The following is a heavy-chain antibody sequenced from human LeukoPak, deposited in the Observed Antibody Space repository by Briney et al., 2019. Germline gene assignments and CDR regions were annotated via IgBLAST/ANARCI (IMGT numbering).Heavy chain of an antibody. J-gene: IGHJ5*02. CDR2: ISAVGSV. D-gene: IGHD6-6*01. CDR1: GFTFSTFS. V-gene: IGHV3-48*01. CDR3: ARDKYWFDP. Sequence: PGGSLRLSCAASGFTFSTFSMTWVRQSPGKGLEWVSSISAVGSVYYADSVKGRFTVSRDNGKSSLHLQINSLRVEDTAVYYCARDKYWFDPWGQGTLVTVSS.